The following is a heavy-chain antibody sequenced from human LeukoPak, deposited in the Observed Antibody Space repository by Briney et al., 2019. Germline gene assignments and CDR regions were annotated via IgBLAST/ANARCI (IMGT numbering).Heavy chain of an antibody. CDR1: GGSFSGYY. J-gene: IGHJ5*02. CDR2: INHSGST. CDR3: ARGVLVVVVAATPSWFDP. Sequence: PSETLSLTCAVYGGSFSGYYWSWIRQPPGKGLEWIGEINHSGSTNYNPSLKSRVTISVDTSKNQFSLKLSSVTAADTAVYYCARGVLVVVVAATPSWFDPWGQGTLVTVSS. V-gene: IGHV4-34*01. D-gene: IGHD2-15*01.